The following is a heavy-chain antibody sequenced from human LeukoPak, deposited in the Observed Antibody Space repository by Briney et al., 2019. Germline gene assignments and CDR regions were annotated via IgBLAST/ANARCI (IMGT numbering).Heavy chain of an antibody. V-gene: IGHV1-18*01. CDR3: ARDAGGGVVPAAPLDY. Sequence: AASVKVSCKASGYTFTSYGISWVRQAPGQGLEWMGWISAYNGNTNYAQKLQGRVTMTTDTSTSTAYMELRSLRSDDTAVYYCARDAGGGVVPAAPLDYWGQGTLVTVSS. CDR2: ISAYNGNT. J-gene: IGHJ4*02. D-gene: IGHD2-2*01. CDR1: GYTFTSYG.